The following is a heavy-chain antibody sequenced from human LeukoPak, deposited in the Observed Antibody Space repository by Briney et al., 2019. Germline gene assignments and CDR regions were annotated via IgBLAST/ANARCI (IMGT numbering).Heavy chain of an antibody. CDR3: ARDLEVTTIGYSAQ. CDR2: LYYTGRS. CDR1: NGSISRYT. Sequence: KSSETLSLTCTVSNGSISRYTGSWIRQPPGKGLEWIAYLYYTGRSNYNPSLQSRVTISVDTSKNQLSLKVTSVTAADTAVYYCARDLEVTTIGYSAQWGQRTPVTVSS. J-gene: IGHJ4*02. D-gene: IGHD5-12*01. V-gene: IGHV4-59*01.